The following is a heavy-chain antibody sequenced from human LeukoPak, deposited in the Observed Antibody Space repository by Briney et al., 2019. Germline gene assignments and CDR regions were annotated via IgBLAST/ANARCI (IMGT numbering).Heavy chain of an antibody. D-gene: IGHD3-3*01. V-gene: IGHV3-23*01. CDR3: AKDEDFRVVTEFDY. Sequence: GGSLRLSCAASGFTFSSYAMSWVRQAPGKGLEWVSAISGSGGSTYYADSVKGRFTISRDNSKNTLYLQMNNLRAEDTAVYYCAKDEDFRVVTEFDYWGQGTLVTVST. CDR2: ISGSGGST. CDR1: GFTFSSYA. J-gene: IGHJ4*02.